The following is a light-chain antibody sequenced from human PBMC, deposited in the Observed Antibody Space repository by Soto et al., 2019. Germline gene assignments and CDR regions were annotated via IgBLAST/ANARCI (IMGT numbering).Light chain of an antibody. J-gene: IGKJ1*01. Sequence: DIVMTQSPDSLAVSLGERATINCKSSQSVLNSSNNKNYLAWYQQKPGQPLKLLIYWASTRESGVPDRFSGSGSGTDFTLTISSLQAEDVAVYYCQQYYSAPWTFGQGTKVEVK. CDR2: WAS. CDR3: QQYYSAPWT. V-gene: IGKV4-1*01. CDR1: QSVLNSSNNKNY.